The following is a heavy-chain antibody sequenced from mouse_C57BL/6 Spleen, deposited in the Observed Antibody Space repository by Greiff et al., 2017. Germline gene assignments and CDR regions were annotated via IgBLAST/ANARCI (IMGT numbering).Heavy chain of an antibody. V-gene: IGHV5-4*03. D-gene: IGHD1-1*01. Sequence: EVKLVESGGGLVKPGGSLKLSCAASGFTFSSYAMSWVRQTPEKRLEWVATISDGGSYTYYPDNVKGRFTISRDNAKNNLYLQMSHLKSEDTAMYYCARGGSTVVATDYAMDYWGQGTSVTVSS. CDR3: ARGGSTVVATDYAMDY. J-gene: IGHJ4*01. CDR1: GFTFSSYA. CDR2: ISDGGSYT.